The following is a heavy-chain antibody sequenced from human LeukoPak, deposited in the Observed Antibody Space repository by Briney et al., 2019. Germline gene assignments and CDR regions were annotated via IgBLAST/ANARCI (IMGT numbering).Heavy chain of an antibody. Sequence: ASVKVSCKASGYTFTSYAMHWVRQAPGQRLEWMGWINAGNGNTKYSQKFQGRVTITRDTSASTAYMELSCLRSEDTAVYYCARAGYYDFWSGYYLNNWFDPWGQGTLVTVSS. CDR2: INAGNGNT. CDR3: ARAGYYDFWSGYYLNNWFDP. CDR1: GYTFTSYA. J-gene: IGHJ5*02. V-gene: IGHV1-3*01. D-gene: IGHD3-3*01.